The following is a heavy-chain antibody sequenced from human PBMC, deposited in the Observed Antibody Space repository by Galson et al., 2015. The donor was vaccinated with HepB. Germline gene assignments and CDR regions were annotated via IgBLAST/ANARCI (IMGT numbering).Heavy chain of an antibody. D-gene: IGHD3-10*01. V-gene: IGHV4-30-2*01. J-gene: IGHJ4*02. CDR3: ARYYYGSGTFDY. CDR2: IFHSGTA. Sequence: LEWIGYIFHSGTAYYNPSLKSRVAMSVDKSKNQFSVRLNSVTAADTAVYYCARYYYGSGTFDYWGQGALVTVSS.